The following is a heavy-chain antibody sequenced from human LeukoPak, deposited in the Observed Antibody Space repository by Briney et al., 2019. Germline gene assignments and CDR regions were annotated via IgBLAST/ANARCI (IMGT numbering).Heavy chain of an antibody. D-gene: IGHD3-10*01. Sequence: GGSLRLSCAGSGFTFSSYAMSWVRQAPGKGLEWVSAISGSGGSTYYADSVKGRFTISRDNSKNTLYLQMNSLRAEDTAVYYCAKDVGGRPYYFDYWGQGTLVTVSS. CDR1: GFTFSSYA. J-gene: IGHJ4*02. V-gene: IGHV3-23*01. CDR2: ISGSGGST. CDR3: AKDVGGRPYYFDY.